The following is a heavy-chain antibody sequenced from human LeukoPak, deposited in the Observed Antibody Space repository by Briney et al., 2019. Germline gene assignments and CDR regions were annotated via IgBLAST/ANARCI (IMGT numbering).Heavy chain of an antibody. D-gene: IGHD6-19*01. CDR3: ARVLSGWDYYYYYYMDV. J-gene: IGHJ6*03. CDR1: GGSISSYY. CDR2: IYYSGST. V-gene: IGHV4-59*01. Sequence: SETLSLTCTVSGGSISSYYWSWIRQPPGKGLEWIGYIYYSGSTDYNPSLKSRVTISVDTSKNQFSLKLSSVNAADTAVYYCARVLSGWDYYYYYYMDVWGKGTTVTISS.